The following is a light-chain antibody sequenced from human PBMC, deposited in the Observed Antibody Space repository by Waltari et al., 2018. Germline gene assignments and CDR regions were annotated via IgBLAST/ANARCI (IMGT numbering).Light chain of an antibody. CDR2: EVN. V-gene: IGLV2-23*02. J-gene: IGLJ3*02. CDR3: CSYAGRYIWV. CDR1: SSDVGFYNL. Sequence: QSALTQPASVSGSPGQSITISCTGTSSDVGFYNLVSWYQQHPDEAPKLMVYEVNKRPSGVSNRFSGSKSGNTASLTISGLQAEDEADYYCCSYAGRYIWVFGGGTKLTVV.